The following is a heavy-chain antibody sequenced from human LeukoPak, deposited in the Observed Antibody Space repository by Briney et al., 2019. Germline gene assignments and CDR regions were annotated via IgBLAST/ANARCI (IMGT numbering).Heavy chain of an antibody. CDR1: GGSISSGSYY. V-gene: IGHV4-61*02. J-gene: IGHJ4*02. D-gene: IGHD3-10*01. CDR3: AREYYYGSGMDY. Sequence: SQTLSLTCTVSGGSISSGSYYWSWIRQPAGKGLEWIGRIYTSGSTNYNPSLKSRVTMSVDTSKNQFSLKLSSVTAADTAVYYCAREYYYGSGMDYWGRGTLVTVSS. CDR2: IYTSGST.